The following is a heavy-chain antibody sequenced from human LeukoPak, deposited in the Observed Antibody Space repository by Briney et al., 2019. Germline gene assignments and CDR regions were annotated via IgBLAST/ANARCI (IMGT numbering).Heavy chain of an antibody. CDR3: ARGGPYYDSSGPYH. D-gene: IGHD3-22*01. CDR1: GYTFTGYY. CDR2: INPNSGGT. Sequence: GASVKVSCKASGYTFTGYYLHWVRQAPGQGLEWMGWINPNSGGTNYAQKFQGRVTMTRDTSISTSYMELSRLRSDDTAVYYCARGGPYYDSSGPYHWGQGTLVTVSS. V-gene: IGHV1-2*02. J-gene: IGHJ4*02.